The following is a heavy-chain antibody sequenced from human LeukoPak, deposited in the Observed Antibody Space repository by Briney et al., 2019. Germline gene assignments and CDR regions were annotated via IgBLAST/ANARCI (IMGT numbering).Heavy chain of an antibody. CDR2: INPNSGGT. D-gene: IGHD1-26*01. CDR1: GYTFTGYY. J-gene: IGHJ3*02. V-gene: IGHV1-2*02. CDR3: ARWSGSYYSGDDAFDI. Sequence: ASVKVSCKASGYTFTGYYIHWVRQAPGQGLEWMGWINPNSGGTNYAQKFQGRVTMTRDTSISTAYMELSRLRSDDTAVYYCARWSGSYYSGDDAFDIWGQGTMVTVSS.